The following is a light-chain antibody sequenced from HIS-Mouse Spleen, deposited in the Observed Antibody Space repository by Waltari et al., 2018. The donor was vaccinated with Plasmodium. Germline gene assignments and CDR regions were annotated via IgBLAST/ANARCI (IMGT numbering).Light chain of an antibody. Sequence: QSALTQPPSASGSPGQSVTISSTGTSSDVAGYNYVSWYQQHPGKSPKRMIYEVSKRPSGVPDRFSGSKSGNTASLTVSGLQAEDEADYYCSSYAGSNIVVFGGGTKLTVL. CDR3: SSYAGSNIVV. CDR2: EVS. CDR1: SSDVAGYNY. V-gene: IGLV2-8*01. J-gene: IGLJ2*01.